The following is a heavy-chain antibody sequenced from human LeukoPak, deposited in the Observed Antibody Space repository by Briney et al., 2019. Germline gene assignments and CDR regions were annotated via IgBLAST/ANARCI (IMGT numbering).Heavy chain of an antibody. CDR2: ISAYNGNT. D-gene: IGHD5-18*01. CDR1: GYTFTSYG. V-gene: IGHV1-18*01. Sequence: GASVKVSCKASGYTFTSYGISWVRQAPGQGLEWMGWISAYNGNTNYAQKLQGRVTMTTDTSTSTAYMEPRSLRSDDTAVYYCARDIAGYSYALNPPPLSYWGQGTLVTVSS. J-gene: IGHJ4*02. CDR3: ARDIAGYSYALNPPPLSY.